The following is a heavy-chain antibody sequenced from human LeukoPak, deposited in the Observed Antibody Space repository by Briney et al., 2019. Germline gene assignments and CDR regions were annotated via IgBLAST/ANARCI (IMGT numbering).Heavy chain of an antibody. J-gene: IGHJ4*02. D-gene: IGHD3-9*01. CDR1: GGSISHYY. Sequence: SETLSLTCTISGGSISHYYWSWIRQPPGKGLEWIAYMYNSETTKYNPSLRSRVTISMDTSKNQFSLKLSSVTAADTASYYCASHILTAGSLEWGQGTLVTVSS. CDR2: MYNSETT. CDR3: ASHILTAGSLE. V-gene: IGHV4-4*08.